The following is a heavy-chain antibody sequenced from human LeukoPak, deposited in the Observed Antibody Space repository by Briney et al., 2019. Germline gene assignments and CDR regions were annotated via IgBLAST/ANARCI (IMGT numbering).Heavy chain of an antibody. CDR2: INPNSGGT. D-gene: IGHD3-10*01. CDR1: GYTFTGYY. CDR3: ARDYYGSGSYYNLDY. Sequence: ASVKVSCKASGYTFTGYYMHWVRQAPGQGLEWMGWINPNSGGTNYAQKFQGRVTITADESTSTAYMELSSLRSEDTAVYYCARDYYGSGSYYNLDYWGQGTLVTVSS. V-gene: IGHV1-2*02. J-gene: IGHJ4*02.